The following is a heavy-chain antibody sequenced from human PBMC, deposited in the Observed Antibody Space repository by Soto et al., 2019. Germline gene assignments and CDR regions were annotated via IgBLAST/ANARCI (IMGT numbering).Heavy chain of an antibody. V-gene: IGHV4-59*01. CDR1: GGSISSYY. Sequence: PSETLSLTCTVSGGSISSYYWSWIRQPPGKGLEWIGYIYYSGSTNYNPSLKSRVTISVDTSKNQFSLKLSSVTAADTAVYYCARVGSEWKDIVVVPAARDLFDPWGQGTLVTVSS. CDR2: IYYSGST. D-gene: IGHD2-2*01. CDR3: ARVGSEWKDIVVVPAARDLFDP. J-gene: IGHJ5*02.